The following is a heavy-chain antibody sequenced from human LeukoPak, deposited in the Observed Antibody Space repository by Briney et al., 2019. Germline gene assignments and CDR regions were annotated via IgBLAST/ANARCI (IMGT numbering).Heavy chain of an antibody. V-gene: IGHV1-46*01. Sequence: ASVKVSCKASGYTFTSYYMHWVRQAPGQGLEWMGIINPSGGSTSYAQKFQGRVTMTRDTSTSTVYMELSSLRSEDTAVYYCARGDNDILTGHRLGYWGQGTLVAVSS. CDR1: GYTFTSYY. D-gene: IGHD3-9*01. CDR3: ARGDNDILTGHRLGY. CDR2: INPSGGST. J-gene: IGHJ4*02.